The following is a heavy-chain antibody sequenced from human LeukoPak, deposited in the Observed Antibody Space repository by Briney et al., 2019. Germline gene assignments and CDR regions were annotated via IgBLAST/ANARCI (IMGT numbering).Heavy chain of an antibody. CDR2: ISGSGANT. V-gene: IGHV3-23*01. J-gene: IGHJ4*02. D-gene: IGHD3-16*02. CDR3: AKEMAGYTNPYYCDY. Sequence: GGSLRLSCAASGFTFSTYAMSWVRQAPGKGLEWGSTISGSGANTYYADSVRGRFTISRDNSKNTLYLHMNSLRAEDTAVYCCAKEMAGYTNPYYCDYWGQGTLVTVSS. CDR1: GFTFSTYA.